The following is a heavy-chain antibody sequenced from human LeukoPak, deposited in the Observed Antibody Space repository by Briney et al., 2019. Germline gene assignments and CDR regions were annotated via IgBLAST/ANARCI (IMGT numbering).Heavy chain of an antibody. CDR2: LIPISDTA. CDR3: ARSLAVAVAGAGHDY. D-gene: IGHD6-19*01. V-gene: IGHV1-69*05. Sequence: ASVKVSCKSSGGTFRNYAMSWVRQAPGQGLEWMGGLIPISDTAKYAQKFQGRLTISTDESTSTAYMELSSLTSKDTAVYYCARSLAVAVAGAGHDYWGQGTLVTVSS. CDR1: GGTFRNYA. J-gene: IGHJ4*02.